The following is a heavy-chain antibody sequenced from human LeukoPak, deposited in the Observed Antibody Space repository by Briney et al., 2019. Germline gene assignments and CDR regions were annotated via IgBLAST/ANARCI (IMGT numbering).Heavy chain of an antibody. V-gene: IGHV4-31*03. CDR1: GGSISSGGYY. CDR2: TYYSGST. Sequence: SQTLSLTCTVSGGSISSGGYYWSWIRQHPGKGLEWIGYTYYSGSTYYNPSLKSRVTISVDTSKNQFSLKLSSVTAADTAVYYCARDSARSIAADWGFDPWGQGTLVTVSS. J-gene: IGHJ5*02. CDR3: ARDSARSIAADWGFDP. D-gene: IGHD6-6*01.